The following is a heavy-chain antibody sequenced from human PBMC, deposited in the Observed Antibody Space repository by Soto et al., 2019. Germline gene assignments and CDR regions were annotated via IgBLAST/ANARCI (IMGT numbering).Heavy chain of an antibody. V-gene: IGHV3-30-3*01. CDR2: ISYDGSNK. CDR3: AKGGDYGEYVYFEY. CDR1: GFTFSSYA. D-gene: IGHD4-17*01. J-gene: IGHJ4*02. Sequence: GGSLRLSCAASGFTFSSYAMHWVRQAPGKGLEWVAVISYDGSNKYYADSVKGRFTISRDNSKNTLYLQMNSLGAEDTAVYYCAKGGDYGEYVYFEYWGQGAPVTVSS.